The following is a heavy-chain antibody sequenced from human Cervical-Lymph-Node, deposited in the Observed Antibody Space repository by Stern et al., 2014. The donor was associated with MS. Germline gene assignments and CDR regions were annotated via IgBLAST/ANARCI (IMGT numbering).Heavy chain of an antibody. CDR3: AGPAPLD. CDR1: GGSLSTYT. J-gene: IGHJ4*02. V-gene: IGHV1-69*02. Sequence: VQLVESEAELKKPGSSVKVSCKASGGSLSTYTITWVRQAPGQGLEWMGRIIPALNVANYAQKFQGRLTITADKSTSTAYMEMSSLRSDDTAVYYCAGPAPLDWGQGTLVTVSS. CDR2: IIPALNVA. D-gene: IGHD2-2*01.